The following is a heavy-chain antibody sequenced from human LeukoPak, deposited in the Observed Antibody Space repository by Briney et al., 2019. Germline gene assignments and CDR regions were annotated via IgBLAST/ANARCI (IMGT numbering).Heavy chain of an antibody. V-gene: IGHV3-15*01. J-gene: IGHJ4*02. D-gene: IGHD3-10*01. CDR1: GFILRNSW. CDR3: ATDLRITMIRGVFVK. Sequence: GGSLRLSCAASGFILRNSWISGVRQARGKRPDCVSRMKSKGDGETTDNAAPVKGRFTMSRDASKDTVYLHMHTVKDEDTAVYYCATDLRITMIRGVFVKWGQGALVTVSS. CDR2: MKSKGDGETT.